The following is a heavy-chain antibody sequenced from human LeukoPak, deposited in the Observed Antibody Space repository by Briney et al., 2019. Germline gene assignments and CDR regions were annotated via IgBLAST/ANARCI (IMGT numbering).Heavy chain of an antibody. CDR2: IYYSGST. CDR1: GGPISSYY. D-gene: IGHD3-22*01. CDR3: ARVFSSGYYGN. J-gene: IGHJ4*02. Sequence: PSETLSLTCTVSGGPISSYYWSWIRQPPGKGLERIGYIYYSGSTTYNPSLKSRVTISVDTSKNQFSLKLSSVTAADTAVYYCARVFSSGYYGNWGQGTLVTVSS. V-gene: IGHV4-59*01.